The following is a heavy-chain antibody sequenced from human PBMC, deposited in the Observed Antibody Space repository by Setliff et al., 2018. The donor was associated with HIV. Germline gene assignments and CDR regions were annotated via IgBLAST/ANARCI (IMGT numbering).Heavy chain of an antibody. D-gene: IGHD3-10*01. CDR1: GDSISGFF. J-gene: IGHJ6*03. CDR2: FRSKANSYAT. CDR3: SRQPDPYDSGTSYSYYYYMDV. Sequence: ETLSLTCNVSGDSISGFFWTWIRQPPGKRLEWIGRFRSKANSYATVHATSVRGRFTISRDASKNTAYLQMNSLKTEDTGVYYCSRQPDPYDSGTSYSYYYYMDVWGKGTTVTVSS. V-gene: IGHV3-73*01.